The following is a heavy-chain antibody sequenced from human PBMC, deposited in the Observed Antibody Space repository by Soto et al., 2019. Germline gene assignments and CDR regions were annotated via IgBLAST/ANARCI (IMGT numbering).Heavy chain of an antibody. CDR2: ISLSGSTI. CDR3: ARESFSASPNFFAY. D-gene: IGHD1-26*01. V-gene: IGHV3-48*03. J-gene: IGHJ4*02. Sequence: PWGSLRLSCAASGFAFSNYEMNSVRQAPGKGLEWVSYISLSGSTIYYADSVKGRFTISRDDAKDSLYLEMDSLRADDTAVYYCARESFSASPNFFAYWRQGTLVTV. CDR1: GFAFSNYE.